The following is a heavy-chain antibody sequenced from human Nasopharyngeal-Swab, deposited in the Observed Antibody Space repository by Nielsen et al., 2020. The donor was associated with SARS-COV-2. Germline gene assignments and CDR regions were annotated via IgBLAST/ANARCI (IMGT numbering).Heavy chain of an antibody. J-gene: IGHJ6*02. Sequence: GESLKISCAASGFTFSSYAMSWVRQAPGKGLEWVSAISGSGGSTYYADSVKGRFTISRDNSKNTLYLQMNSLRAEDTAVYYCAEENCGGDCLDYYYYYGMDVWGQGTTVTVSS. CDR1: GFTFSSYA. CDR2: ISGSGGST. V-gene: IGHV3-23*01. CDR3: AEENCGGDCLDYYYYYGMDV. D-gene: IGHD2-21*02.